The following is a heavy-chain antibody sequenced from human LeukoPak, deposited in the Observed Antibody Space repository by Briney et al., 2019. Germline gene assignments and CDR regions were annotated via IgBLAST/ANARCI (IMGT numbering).Heavy chain of an antibody. J-gene: IGHJ3*02. CDR3: ARGQTGTLDAFDI. CDR2: ISSSGGTK. D-gene: IGHD1/OR15-1a*01. V-gene: IGHV3-48*03. Sequence: PGGSLRLSCAASGFTFSSYEMNWVRQAPGKGLEWVSYISSSGGTKFYADSVKGRFTISRDNAKNSLYLQMNSLRAEDTAVYYCARGQTGTLDAFDIWGQGTMVTVSS. CDR1: GFTFSSYE.